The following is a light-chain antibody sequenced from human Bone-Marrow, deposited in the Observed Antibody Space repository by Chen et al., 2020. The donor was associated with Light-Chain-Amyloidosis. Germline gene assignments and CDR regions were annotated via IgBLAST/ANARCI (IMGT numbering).Light chain of an antibody. Sequence: EIVLTQSPATLSLSPGERATLSCRASQRVNNYLAWYQQKPGQTPRLLIYDASNRATGVPARFSGSGSGTGFTLTISSLEPEDFAVYYCQQRTSWPPAYGPGTKVDIK. J-gene: IGKJ3*01. CDR3: QQRTSWPPA. CDR2: DAS. CDR1: QRVNNY. V-gene: IGKV3-11*01.